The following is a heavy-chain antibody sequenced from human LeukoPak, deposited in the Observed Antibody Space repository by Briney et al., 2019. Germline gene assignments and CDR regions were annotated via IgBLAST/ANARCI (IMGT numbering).Heavy chain of an antibody. Sequence: PSETLSLTCTVSGGSIVTGGDYWTWIRQYPGKGLEWIGYIHYSGTTYYNPSLKSRLTISLDTSKSHFSLNLSSVTAADTAVYYCARYPAKYCTGDNCYFAGEGGFDPWGQGTLVTVSS. D-gene: IGHD2-15*01. CDR1: GGSIVTGGDY. J-gene: IGHJ5*02. V-gene: IGHV4-31*03. CDR2: IHYSGTT. CDR3: ARYPAKYCTGDNCYFAGEGGFDP.